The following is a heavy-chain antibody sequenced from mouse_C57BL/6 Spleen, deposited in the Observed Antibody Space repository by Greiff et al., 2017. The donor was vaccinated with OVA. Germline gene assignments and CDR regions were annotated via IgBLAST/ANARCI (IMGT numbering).Heavy chain of an antibody. J-gene: IGHJ3*01. D-gene: IGHD2-1*01. CDR2: INPSSGYT. Sequence: VKLQESGAELARPGASVKMSCKASGYTFTSYTMHWVKQRPGQGLEWIGYINPSSGYTKYNQKFKDKATLTADKSSSTAYMQLSSLTSEDSAVYYCARTLLYYAGFAYWGQGTLVTVSA. V-gene: IGHV1-4*01. CDR1: GYTFTSYT. CDR3: ARTLLYYAGFAY.